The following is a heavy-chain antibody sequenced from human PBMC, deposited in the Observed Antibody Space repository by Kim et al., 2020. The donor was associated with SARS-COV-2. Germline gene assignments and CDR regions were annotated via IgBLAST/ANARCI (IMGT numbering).Heavy chain of an antibody. V-gene: IGHV3-30*04. CDR3: VRDKYGSGSSNTGMDV. CDR1: GFTFSTHA. J-gene: IGHJ6*02. Sequence: GGSLRLSCAASGFTFSTHAMHWVRQAPGKGLEWVAVISYDGNTKFYADSVKGRFTISRDNSKNSLYLQMNSLRAEDTSLFHCVRDKYGSGSSNTGMDVWGQGTKVTVSS. D-gene: IGHD3-10*01. CDR2: ISYDGNTK.